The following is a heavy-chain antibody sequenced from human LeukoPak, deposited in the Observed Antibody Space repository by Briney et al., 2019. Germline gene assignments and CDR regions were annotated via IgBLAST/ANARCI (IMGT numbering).Heavy chain of an antibody. CDR2: INPSGGST. D-gene: IGHD4-17*01. CDR3: AREDGDYSGRDAFDI. V-gene: IGHV1-46*01. J-gene: IGHJ3*02. Sequence: GASVKVSCKASGYTFTSYYMHWVRQAPGQGLEWMGIINPSGGSTSYAQKFQGRVTMTRDMSTSTVYMELSSLRSEDTAVYYCAREDGDYSGRDAFDIWGQGTMVTVSS. CDR1: GYTFTSYY.